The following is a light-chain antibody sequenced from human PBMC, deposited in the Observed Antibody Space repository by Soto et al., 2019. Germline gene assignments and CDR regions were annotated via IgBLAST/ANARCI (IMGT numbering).Light chain of an antibody. CDR3: TSYAGSNIPVV. V-gene: IGLV2-8*01. CDR1: SSDDGGYNF. Sequence: QSALTQPPSASGSPGQSVTISCTGTSSDDGGYNFVSWYQQHPGKAPKLMIYEVSKRPSGVPDRFSGSKSGNTASLTVSGLQADDEADYYCTSYAGSNIPVVFGGGTKVTVL. CDR2: EVS. J-gene: IGLJ2*01.